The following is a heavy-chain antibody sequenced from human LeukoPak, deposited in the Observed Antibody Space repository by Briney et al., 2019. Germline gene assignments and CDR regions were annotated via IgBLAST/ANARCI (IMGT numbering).Heavy chain of an antibody. V-gene: IGHV3-21*01. D-gene: IGHD3/OR15-3a*01. J-gene: IGHJ1*01. CDR1: GFTFSSNA. CDR2: IDGSNYI. Sequence: GGSLRLSCAASGFTFSSNAMSWVRQAPGKGLEWVSCIDGSNYIYYADSVKGRFTVSRDNAKNLLYLQLNRLRAEDTAVYYCARDEGLPAEFFQHWGQGTLVTVSS. CDR3: ARDEGLPAEFFQH.